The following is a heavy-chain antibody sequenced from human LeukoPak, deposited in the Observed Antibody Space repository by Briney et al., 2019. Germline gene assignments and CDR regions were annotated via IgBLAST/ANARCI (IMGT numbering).Heavy chain of an antibody. D-gene: IGHD3-10*01. CDR3: ARDLTMVRGVLGV. V-gene: IGHV3-53*01. CDR2: IYSGGST. J-gene: IGHJ6*04. Sequence: PGGSLRLSCATSGFTFGNYAMSWVRQAPGKGLEWVSVIYSGGSTYYADSVKGRFTISRDNSKNTLYLQMNSLRAEDTAVYYCARDLTMVRGVLGVWGKGTTVTVSS. CDR1: GFTFGNYA.